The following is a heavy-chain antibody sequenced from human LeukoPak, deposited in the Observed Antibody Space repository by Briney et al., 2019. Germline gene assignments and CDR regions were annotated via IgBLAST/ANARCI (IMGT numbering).Heavy chain of an antibody. J-gene: IGHJ5*02. CDR3: ARAPSLVVTASPWLGWFDP. Sequence: GASVKFSCKAAEGTFSSYAISWWRQAPGQGLEWMGGIIPIFGTAKYARKFQGRVTITADELTRTAYMEPSSLRSEDTAVYYRARAPSLVVTASPWLGWFDPWGQGTLVTVSS. CDR2: IIPIFGTA. V-gene: IGHV1-69*13. CDR1: EGTFSSYA. D-gene: IGHD2-21*02.